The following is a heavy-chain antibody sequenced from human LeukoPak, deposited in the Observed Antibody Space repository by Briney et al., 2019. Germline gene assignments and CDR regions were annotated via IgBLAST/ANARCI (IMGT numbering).Heavy chain of an antibody. CDR3: ARIFYYGSGNNWFDP. Sequence: GGSLRLSCAASGFTVSSNYMSWVRQAPGKGLEWVSVIYRGGSKDYGDSVKGRFTISRDNSKNTLYLQTNSLRAEDTAIYYCARIFYYGSGNNWFDPWGQGTLVTVSS. CDR2: IYRGGSK. V-gene: IGHV3-53*01. J-gene: IGHJ5*02. D-gene: IGHD3-10*01. CDR1: GFTVSSNY.